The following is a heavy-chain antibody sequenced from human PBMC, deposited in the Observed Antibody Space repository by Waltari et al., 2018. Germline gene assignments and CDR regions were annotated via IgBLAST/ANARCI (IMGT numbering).Heavy chain of an antibody. CDR2: ISSSSSTI. V-gene: IGHV3-21*01. Sequence: EVQLVESGGDLVKPGGSLRLSCAASGFILRDYSMNWVRQAPGKGLEWVSSISSSSSTIHYADSMKGRFTISRDNAKSSLYLQLNSLRAEDTAVYYCARGTRGTFDHWGQGTLVTVSS. J-gene: IGHJ4*02. CDR1: GFILRDYS. CDR3: ARGTRGTFDH.